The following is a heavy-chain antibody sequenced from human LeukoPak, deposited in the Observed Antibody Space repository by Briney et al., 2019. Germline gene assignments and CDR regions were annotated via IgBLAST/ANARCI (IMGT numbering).Heavy chain of an antibody. CDR1: GFPLTNAW. J-gene: IGHJ6*02. CDR3: ARENYGGISYGMDV. Sequence: GGSLRLSCAASGFPLTNAWMNWVRQAPGKGLEWVGRIKSKTDGGTIDYAAPVKGRFTISRDNSKNTLYLQMNSLRAEDTAVYYCARENYGGISYGMDVWGQGTTVTVSS. CDR2: IKSKTDGGTI. V-gene: IGHV3-15*07. D-gene: IGHD4-23*01.